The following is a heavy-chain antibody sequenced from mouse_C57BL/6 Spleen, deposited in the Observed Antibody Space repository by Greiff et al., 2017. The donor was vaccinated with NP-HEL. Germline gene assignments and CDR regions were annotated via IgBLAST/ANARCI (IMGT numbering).Heavy chain of an antibody. V-gene: IGHV5-9*01. CDR3: ARHSITTVVGDAMDY. D-gene: IGHD1-1*01. J-gene: IGHJ4*01. Sequence: EVQLQESGGGLVKPGGSLKLSCAASGFTFSSYTMSWVRQTPEKRLEWVATISGGGGNTYYPDSVKGRFTISRDNAKNTLYLQMSSLRSEDTALYYCARHSITTVVGDAMDYWGQGTSVTVSS. CDR2: ISGGGGNT. CDR1: GFTFSSYT.